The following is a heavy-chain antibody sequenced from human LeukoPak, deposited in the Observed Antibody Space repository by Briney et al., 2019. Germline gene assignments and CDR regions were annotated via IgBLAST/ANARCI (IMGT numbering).Heavy chain of an antibody. Sequence: SETLSLTCTVSGDSISSYYWSWIRQLPGKGLEWIGYMYYSGSTSYNPSLKSRVTMSVDTSKNQFSLKLSSVTAADTAVYYCATIRDTAHRYWYFDLWGRGTLVIVSS. V-gene: IGHV4-59*03. CDR3: ATIRDTAHRYWYFDL. CDR1: GDSISSYY. CDR2: MYYSGST. J-gene: IGHJ2*01. D-gene: IGHD5-18*01.